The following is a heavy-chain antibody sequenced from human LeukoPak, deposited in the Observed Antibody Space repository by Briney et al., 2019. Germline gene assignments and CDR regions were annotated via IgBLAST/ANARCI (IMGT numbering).Heavy chain of an antibody. D-gene: IGHD5-24*01. CDR1: GFTLSSYW. CDR3: ARDEYRSRWLHP. V-gene: IGHV3-7*01. Sequence: GGALRLSRAASGFTLSSYWISWVRPAPGKGLEWVANIKGDGSEKQYADSVKGRFTISRDNAQNSVHLQMNSLRAEDTAVYHCARDEYRSRWLHPWGQGTLVTVTS. CDR2: IKGDGSEK. J-gene: IGHJ5*02.